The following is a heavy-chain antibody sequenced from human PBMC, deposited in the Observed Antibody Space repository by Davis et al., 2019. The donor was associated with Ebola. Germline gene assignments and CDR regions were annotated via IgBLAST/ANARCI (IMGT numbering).Heavy chain of an antibody. CDR1: GGSFSGYY. CDR3: ARRSIAAPFDY. D-gene: IGHD6-6*01. V-gene: IGHV4-34*01. Sequence: SETLSLTCAVYGGSFSGYYWSWIRQPPGKGLEWIGEINHSGSTKYNPSLKSRITISVDTSKNQFSLKMTSVTAADTAVYYCARRSIAAPFDYWGQGTLVTVSS. CDR2: INHSGST. J-gene: IGHJ4*02.